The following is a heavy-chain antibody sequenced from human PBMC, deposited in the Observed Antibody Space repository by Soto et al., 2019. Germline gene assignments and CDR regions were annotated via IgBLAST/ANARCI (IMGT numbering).Heavy chain of an antibody. D-gene: IGHD2-8*01. CDR1: GASISSSNC. J-gene: IGHJ6*02. CDR2: IYHSGST. CDR3: ARGGRGYCTNGVCYNKAPYYCYGMDV. V-gene: IGHV4-4*02. Sequence: SETLSLTCAVSGASISSSNCCGCVSQPPGKGLEWIGEIYHSGSTNYNPPLNSRVTTSVDKSKNHFSLKLSSVTAADTAVYYCARGGRGYCTNGVCYNKAPYYCYGMDVWGQGTTVTVSS.